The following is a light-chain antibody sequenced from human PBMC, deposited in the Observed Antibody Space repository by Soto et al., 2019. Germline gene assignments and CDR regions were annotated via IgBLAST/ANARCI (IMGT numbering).Light chain of an antibody. CDR3: QQSYSAPHT. CDR1: QSITSY. Sequence: DIQMTQSPPSLSASVGDRVTITCRASQSITSYLNWYQQKPGKAPNLLIFTASSLQSGVPSRFSGSGSGTDFTLTISSLQPEDFATYYCQQSYSAPHTFGQGTKLEIK. J-gene: IGKJ2*01. V-gene: IGKV1-39*01. CDR2: TAS.